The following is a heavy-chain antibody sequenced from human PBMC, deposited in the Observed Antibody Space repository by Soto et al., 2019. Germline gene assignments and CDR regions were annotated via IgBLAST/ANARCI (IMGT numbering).Heavy chain of an antibody. Sequence: GGSLRLSCAASGFIFSSYEMNWVRQAPGKGLEWVSSISSSSSYIYYADSVKGRFTISRDNAKNSLYLQMNSLRAEDTAVYYCARATFIAARGGYYYGMDVWGQGTTVTVSS. CDR3: ARATFIAARGGYYYGMDV. D-gene: IGHD6-25*01. CDR2: ISSSSSYI. V-gene: IGHV3-21*01. CDR1: GFIFSSYE. J-gene: IGHJ6*02.